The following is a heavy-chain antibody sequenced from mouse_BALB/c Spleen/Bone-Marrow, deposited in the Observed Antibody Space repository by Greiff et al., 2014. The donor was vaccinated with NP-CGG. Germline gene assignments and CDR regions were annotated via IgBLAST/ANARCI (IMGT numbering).Heavy chain of an antibody. Sequence: EVQLQQSGPELVKPGASVKMSCKASGYTFTSNVIHWVKQKPGQGLEWIGYINPYNDATKFNERFKGKATLTSDKSSSTAYMVLSSLTSEDSAVYYCAREGVDYFDYWGQGTTLTVSS. V-gene: IGHV1-14*01. CDR3: AREGVDYFDY. CDR1: GYTFTSNV. CDR2: INPYNDAT. J-gene: IGHJ2*01.